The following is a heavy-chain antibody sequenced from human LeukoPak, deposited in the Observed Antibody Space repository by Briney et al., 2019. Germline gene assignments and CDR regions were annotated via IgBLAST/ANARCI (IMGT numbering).Heavy chain of an antibody. Sequence: SQTLSLTCTVSGGSISSGGYYWSWIRQPPGKGLEWIAYIYYSGSTNYNPSLKSRVTISVDTSKNQFSLKLSSVTAADTAVYYCARHSTESATNDAFDIWGQGTVVTVSS. CDR2: IYYSGST. J-gene: IGHJ3*02. CDR1: GGSISSGGYY. CDR3: ARHSTESATNDAFDI. V-gene: IGHV4-61*08. D-gene: IGHD2-2*01.